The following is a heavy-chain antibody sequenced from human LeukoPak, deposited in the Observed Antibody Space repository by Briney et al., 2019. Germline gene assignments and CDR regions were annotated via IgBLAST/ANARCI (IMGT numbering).Heavy chain of an antibody. V-gene: IGHV2-5*02. Sequence: SGPTLVKPTQTLTLTCTFSGFSLSSSGVGVGWIRQPPGKALEWLALIYWDDDKRYSPSLRSRLTITKDTSKNQVVLTLTNMDPVDTGTYYCAHSGTVTSPHDAFDVWGQGTMATVSS. J-gene: IGHJ3*01. CDR1: GFSLSSSGVG. CDR2: IYWDDDK. CDR3: AHSGTVTSPHDAFDV. D-gene: IGHD4-17*01.